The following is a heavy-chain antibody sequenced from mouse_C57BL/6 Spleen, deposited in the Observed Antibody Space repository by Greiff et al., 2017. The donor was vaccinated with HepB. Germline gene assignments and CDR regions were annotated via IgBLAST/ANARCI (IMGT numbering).Heavy chain of an antibody. J-gene: IGHJ2*01. V-gene: IGHV1-52*01. D-gene: IGHD1-1*01. CDR2: IDPSDSET. CDR1: GYTFTSYW. CDR3: ASYYFLDY. Sequence: VQLQQPGAELVRPGSSVKLSCKASGYTFTSYWMHWVKQRPIQGLEWIGNIDPSDSETHYNQKFEDKATLTVDKSSSTAYMQLSSLTSEDSAVYYCASYYFLDYWGQGTTLTVSS.